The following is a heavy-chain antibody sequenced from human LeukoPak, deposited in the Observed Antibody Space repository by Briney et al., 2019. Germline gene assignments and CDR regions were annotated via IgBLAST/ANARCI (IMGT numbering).Heavy chain of an antibody. J-gene: IGHJ4*02. CDR2: VSHSESS. D-gene: IGHD3-10*01. V-gene: IGHV4-59*08. CDR3: ARGFRDYYGSGSYYNGGYYFDY. Sequence: SETLSLTCTVSGGSMNSYHWSWIRQSPGKGLEWIGYVSHSESSLYNPSFKSRVIISVGASKNQFSLSLTSVTAADTAVYYCARGFRDYYGSGSYYNGGYYFDYWGQGTLVTVSS. CDR1: GGSMNSYH.